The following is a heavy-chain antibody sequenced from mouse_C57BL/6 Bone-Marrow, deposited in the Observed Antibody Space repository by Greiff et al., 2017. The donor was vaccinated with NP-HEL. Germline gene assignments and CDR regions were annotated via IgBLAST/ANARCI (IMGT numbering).Heavy chain of an antibody. J-gene: IGHJ2*01. Sequence: EVHLVESEGGLVQPGSSMKLSCTASGFTFSDYYMAWVRQVPEKGLEWVANINYDGSSTYYLDSLKSRFIISRDNAKNILYLQMSSLKSEDTATYYCAREWTAQAPYFDYWGQGTTLTVSS. V-gene: IGHV5-16*01. CDR3: AREWTAQAPYFDY. CDR2: INYDGSST. CDR1: GFTFSDYY. D-gene: IGHD3-2*02.